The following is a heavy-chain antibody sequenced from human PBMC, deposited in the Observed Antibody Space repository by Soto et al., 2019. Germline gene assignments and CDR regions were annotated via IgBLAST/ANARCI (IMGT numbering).Heavy chain of an antibody. CDR2: ITTDKGKT. CDR1: GYTFTSYD. J-gene: IGHJ4*02. D-gene: IGHD2-15*01. Sequence: ASVKVSCKASGYTFTSYDINWVRQAPGQGLEWMGWITTDKGKTNYAQKFQGRVTMTTDTSTSTVYMELSSLRSEDTAVYYCARVYCSGGSCYSIDYWGQGTLVTVSS. V-gene: IGHV1-18*01. CDR3: ARVYCSGGSCYSIDY.